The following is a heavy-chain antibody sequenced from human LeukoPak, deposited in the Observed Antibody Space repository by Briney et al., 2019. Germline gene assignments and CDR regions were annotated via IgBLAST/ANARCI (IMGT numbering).Heavy chain of an antibody. D-gene: IGHD2-2*02. V-gene: IGHV3-43*01. CDR2: ISWDGGST. CDR3: AKDYQGYCSSTSCYTGGSLDY. Sequence: GGSLRLSCAASGFTFDDYTMHWVRQAPGKGLEWVSLISWDGGSTYYADSVKGRFTISRDNSKNSLYLQMNSLRTEDTALYYCAKDYQGYCSSTSCYTGGSLDYWGRGTLVTVS. CDR1: GFTFDDYT. J-gene: IGHJ4*02.